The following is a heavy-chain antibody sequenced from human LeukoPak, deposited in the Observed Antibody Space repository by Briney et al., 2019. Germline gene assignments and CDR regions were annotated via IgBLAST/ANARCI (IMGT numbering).Heavy chain of an antibody. CDR2: IKSDGSPT. CDR3: ARVVDTHFDY. CDR1: GFTFSSYW. V-gene: IGHV3-74*01. J-gene: IGHJ4*02. Sequence: GGSLRLSCAASGFTFSSYWMHWVRQAPGKGLVWVSRIKSDGSPTTYADSVKGRFTISRDNAKNTLYLQMNSLRAEDTAVHYCARVVDTHFDYWGQGTLVTVSS. D-gene: IGHD5-18*01.